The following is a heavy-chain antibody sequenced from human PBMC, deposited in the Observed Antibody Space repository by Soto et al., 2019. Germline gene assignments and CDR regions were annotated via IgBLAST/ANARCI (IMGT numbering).Heavy chain of an antibody. J-gene: IGHJ3*02. CDR2: INPSGGRA. Sequence: QVHLVQTAAQVKRPGASVNISCKASGYMFTRYYIHWVRQAPGRGLQWMGMINPSGGRAKYAQLFRGRGTMTADPSTSTAHMELSSLRSDDTAVFYGARVGSCAGPGYSDHRDAFDMWGQGTVVTVSS. CDR1: GYMFTRYY. CDR3: ARVGSCAGPGYSDHRDAFDM. V-gene: IGHV1-46*01. D-gene: IGHD2-21*01.